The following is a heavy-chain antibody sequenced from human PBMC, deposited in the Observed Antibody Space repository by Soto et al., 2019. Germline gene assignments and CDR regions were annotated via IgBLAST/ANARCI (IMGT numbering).Heavy chain of an antibody. D-gene: IGHD3-16*01. J-gene: IGHJ4*01. CDR2: IYYSGSA. Sequence: SETLSVTCAVSGYSISSTNWWGWIRQPPGKGLEWIGYIYYSGSAYYNPSLNSRVTLSVDTSKNQFSLKLRSVTAVDTAVYYCARINSYGARFLTDWGHGIPVTVSS. V-gene: IGHV4-28*01. CDR3: ARINSYGARFLTD. CDR1: GYSISSTNW.